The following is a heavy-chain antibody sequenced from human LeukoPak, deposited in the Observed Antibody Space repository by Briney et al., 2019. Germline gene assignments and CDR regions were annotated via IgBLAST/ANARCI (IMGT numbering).Heavy chain of an antibody. J-gene: IGHJ3*02. V-gene: IGHV4-39*07. CDR3: ARTSLAGKSNDAFDI. D-gene: IGHD6-13*01. Sequence: SETLSLTCTVSGGSISSSSYYWGWIRQPPGKGLEWIGSIYYSGSTYYNPSLKSRVTISVDTSKNQFSLKLSSVTAADTAVYYCARTSLAGKSNDAFDIWGQGTMVTVSS. CDR1: GGSISSSSYY. CDR2: IYYSGST.